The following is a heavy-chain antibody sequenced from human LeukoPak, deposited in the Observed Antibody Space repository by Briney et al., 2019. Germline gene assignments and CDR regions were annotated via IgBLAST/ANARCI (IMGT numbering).Heavy chain of an antibody. D-gene: IGHD2-21*01. CDR2: IIPIFGIA. Sequence: ASVKVSRKASGGTFSSYAISWVRQAPGQGLEWVGRIIPIFGIANYAQKFQGRVTITADKSTSTAYMELSSLRSEDTAVYYCARDLEAYGWFDPWGQGTLVTVSS. V-gene: IGHV1-69*04. CDR1: GGTFSSYA. CDR3: ARDLEAYGWFDP. J-gene: IGHJ5*02.